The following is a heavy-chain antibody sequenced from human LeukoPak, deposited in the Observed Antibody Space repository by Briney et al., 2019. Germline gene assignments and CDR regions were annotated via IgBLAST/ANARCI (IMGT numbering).Heavy chain of an antibody. D-gene: IGHD3-22*01. CDR1: GGSISSYY. CDR2: IYTSGST. J-gene: IGHJ3*02. CDR3: ARDRYYDSSVTDAFDT. Sequence: SETLSLTCTVSGGSISSYYWSWIRQPAGKGLEWIGRIYTSGSTNYNPSLKSRVTMSVDTSKNQFSLKLSSVTAADTAVYYCARDRYYDSSVTDAFDTWGQGTMVTVSS. V-gene: IGHV4-4*07.